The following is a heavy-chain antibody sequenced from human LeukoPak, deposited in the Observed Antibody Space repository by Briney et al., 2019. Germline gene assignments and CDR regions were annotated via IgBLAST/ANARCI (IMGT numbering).Heavy chain of an antibody. Sequence: AGGSLRLSCAASGFTFSSYAMSWVRQAPGKGLEWVSAIRGSGSRAYYADSVKGRFTISRDNSKNTLYLQMNSLRADDTAVYYCAKEEWFGELLSFDFWGQRTLVTVSS. V-gene: IGHV3-23*01. D-gene: IGHD3-10*01. CDR2: IRGSGSRA. CDR3: AKEEWFGELLSFDF. J-gene: IGHJ4*02. CDR1: GFTFSSYA.